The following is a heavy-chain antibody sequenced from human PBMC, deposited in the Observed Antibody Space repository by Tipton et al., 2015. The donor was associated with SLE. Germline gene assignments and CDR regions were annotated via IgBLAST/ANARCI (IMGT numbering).Heavy chain of an antibody. CDR2: VSGGGGAT. V-gene: IGHV3-23*01. J-gene: IGHJ4*02. CDR1: GFTLSNYA. CDR3: AKDLFDY. Sequence: SLRLSCAASGFTLSNYAMSWVRQAPGKGLEWVSTVSGGGGATYYADSVKGRFTISRDNFKNTLSLQMNSLRAEDSAVYFCAKDLFDYWGQGTLITVSS.